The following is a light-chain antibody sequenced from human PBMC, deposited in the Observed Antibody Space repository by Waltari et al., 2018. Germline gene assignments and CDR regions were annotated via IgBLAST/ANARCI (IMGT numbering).Light chain of an antibody. CDR2: DAS. J-gene: IGKJ4*01. V-gene: IGKV3-11*01. CDR3: PQRSTWPILA. Sequence: EIVLTQSPATLSLSPGERATLSCRASQSVSSYLGWYQQKPDQAHRLLIYDASTRATGVPGRLSGSRSGTHFTLTISSLEPQNFAIYYSPQRSTWPILAFGGGTKVEIK. CDR1: QSVSSY.